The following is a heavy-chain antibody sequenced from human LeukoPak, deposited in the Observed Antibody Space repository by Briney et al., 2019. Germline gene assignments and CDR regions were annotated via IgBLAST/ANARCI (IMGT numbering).Heavy chain of an antibody. Sequence: SGPTLVNPTQPLTLTCTFSGFSLSTSGVGVGWIRQPPGKALEWLALIYWDDDKRYSPSLKSRLTITKDTSKNQVVLTMTNMDPVDTATYYCAHSLGCSSTSCFPTPFDPWGQGTLVTVSS. CDR2: IYWDDDK. CDR3: AHSLGCSSTSCFPTPFDP. CDR1: GFSLSTSGVG. D-gene: IGHD2-2*01. J-gene: IGHJ5*02. V-gene: IGHV2-5*02.